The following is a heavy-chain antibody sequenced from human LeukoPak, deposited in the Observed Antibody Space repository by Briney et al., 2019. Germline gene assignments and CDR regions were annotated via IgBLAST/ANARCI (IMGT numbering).Heavy chain of an antibody. Sequence: GGSLRLSCAASGFTFSNYRLSWVRQAPGKGLEWVANIKQDGSEKNYVDSVKGRFTISRDNAKNSVDLQMNSLRVEDTAIYYCAKGSISGVVLVPATCAPNGYWGQGTLVTVSS. CDR3: AKGSISGVVLVPATCAPNGY. J-gene: IGHJ4*02. D-gene: IGHD2-15*01. CDR1: GFTFSNYR. CDR2: IKQDGSEK. V-gene: IGHV3-7*03.